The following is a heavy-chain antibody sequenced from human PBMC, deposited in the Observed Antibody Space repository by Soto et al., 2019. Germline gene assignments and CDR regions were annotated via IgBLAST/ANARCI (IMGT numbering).Heavy chain of an antibody. CDR1: GFTFSSYA. Sequence: GGSLRLSCAASGFTFSSYAMSWVRQAPGKGLEWVSAISSSGGSTYYADSVKGRFTISRDNSKNTLYLQMNSLRAEDTAVYYCAKDRTGTSEFFDYWGQGTLVTVSS. CDR3: AKDRTGTSEFFDY. D-gene: IGHD1-7*01. J-gene: IGHJ4*02. V-gene: IGHV3-23*01. CDR2: ISSSGGST.